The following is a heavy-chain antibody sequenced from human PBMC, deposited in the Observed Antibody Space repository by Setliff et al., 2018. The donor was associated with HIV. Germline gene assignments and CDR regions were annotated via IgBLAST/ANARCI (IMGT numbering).Heavy chain of an antibody. Sequence: PSETLSLTCTVSGPPIDVGSFFWTWIRQSAGRGLEWIGHMSASGSAKYNPTLQSRVTLSVDPSNNQFSLNLTSVTAADTAVYYCARRRSGSSYRFFNYWGLGPLVTVSS. CDR1: GPPIDVGSFF. J-gene: IGHJ4*02. D-gene: IGHD3-16*02. CDR3: ARRRSGSSYRFFNY. V-gene: IGHV4-61*09. CDR2: MSASGSA.